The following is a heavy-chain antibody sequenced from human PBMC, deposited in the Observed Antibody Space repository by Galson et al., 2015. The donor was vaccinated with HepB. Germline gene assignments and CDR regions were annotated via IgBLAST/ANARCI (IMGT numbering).Heavy chain of an antibody. CDR2: ISSTGSTI. Sequence: LRLSCAASGFTFSDYYMSWIRQAPGKGLEWVSFISSTGSTIYYADSVKGRFTISRDNAKNSLFLQMNTLRAEDTAVYYCAGQYYYESSGYLEGGYWGQGTLVTVSS. D-gene: IGHD3-22*01. V-gene: IGHV3-11*01. CDR1: GFTFSDYY. CDR3: AGQYYYESSGYLEGGY. J-gene: IGHJ4*02.